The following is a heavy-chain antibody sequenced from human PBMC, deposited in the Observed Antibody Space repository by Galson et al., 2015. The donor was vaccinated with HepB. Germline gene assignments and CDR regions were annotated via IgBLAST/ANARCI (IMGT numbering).Heavy chain of an antibody. CDR3: ARDSSGWSGYLDY. CDR2: ISSGSTYI. D-gene: IGHD6-19*01. J-gene: IGHJ4*02. V-gene: IGHV3-21*01. CDR1: EFTFSNYN. Sequence: SLRLSCADSEFTFSNYNMNWVRQAPGKGLEWVSSISSGSTYIYYADSVKGRFTISRDNAKNSLFLQMDSLRAEDTAVYYCARDSSGWSGYLDYWGQGTLVTVSS.